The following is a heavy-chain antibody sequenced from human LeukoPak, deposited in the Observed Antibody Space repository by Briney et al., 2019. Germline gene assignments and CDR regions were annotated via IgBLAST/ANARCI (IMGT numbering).Heavy chain of an antibody. CDR2: IYHSGST. Sequence: SETVSLTCTVSGCSIRSGGYYCTWIRQHPGKGLEWVGYIYHSGSTYYNPSLESRVTISVDTSRNQFSLKLNSVTAADTAVYYYAIDRSGYYHFDYWGQGTLVTVSS. D-gene: IGHD3-22*01. J-gene: IGHJ4*02. CDR3: AIDRSGYYHFDY. V-gene: IGHV4-31*03. CDR1: GCSIRSGGYY.